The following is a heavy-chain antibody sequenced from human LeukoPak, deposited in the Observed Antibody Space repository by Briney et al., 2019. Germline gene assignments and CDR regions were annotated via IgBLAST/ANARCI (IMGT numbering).Heavy chain of an antibody. Sequence: ASVKVSYKASGYTFTSYYVHWVRQAPGQGLEWMGIINPSGGSTSYAQKFQGRVTMTRDMSTSTVYMELSSLRSEDTAVYYCARNREYYYDSSGYYFGAFDIWGQGTMVTVSS. D-gene: IGHD3-22*01. J-gene: IGHJ3*02. CDR3: ARNREYYYDSSGYYFGAFDI. CDR1: GYTFTSYY. V-gene: IGHV1-46*01. CDR2: INPSGGST.